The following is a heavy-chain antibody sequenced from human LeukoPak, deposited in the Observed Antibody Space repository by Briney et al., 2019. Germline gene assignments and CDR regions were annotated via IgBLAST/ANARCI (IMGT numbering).Heavy chain of an antibody. D-gene: IGHD5-18*01. CDR1: GFTFSNYA. J-gene: IGHJ4*02. V-gene: IGHV3-23*01. CDR3: AKAQRTAMVRHGGY. Sequence: PGGSLRLSCAASGFTFSNYAMSWVRQAPGKGLEWVSSISGSGGSTYYADSVKGRFTISRDNSKNTLYLQMNSLRAEDTAVYYCAKAQRTAMVRHGGYWGRGTLVTVSS. CDR2: ISGSGGST.